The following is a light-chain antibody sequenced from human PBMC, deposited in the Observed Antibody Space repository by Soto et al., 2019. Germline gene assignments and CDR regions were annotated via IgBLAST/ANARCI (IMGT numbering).Light chain of an antibody. Sequence: ALTQPASVSGSPGQSITISCTGTSSDVGGYDYVSWYQQHPGKAPKFMIYEVTNRPSGVSHRFSGSKSGNTASLTISGLQAEDEADYYCTSYTTTSTYVFGTGTKVTVL. CDR1: SSDVGGYDY. CDR3: TSYTTTSTYV. V-gene: IGLV2-14*01. J-gene: IGLJ1*01. CDR2: EVT.